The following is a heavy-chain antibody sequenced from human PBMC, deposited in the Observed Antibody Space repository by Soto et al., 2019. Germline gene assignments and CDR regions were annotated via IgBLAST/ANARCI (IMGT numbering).Heavy chain of an antibody. CDR2: IYSGGST. J-gene: IGHJ1*01. CDR1: GFTVSSNY. Sequence: EVQLVESGGGLIQPGGSLRLSCAASGFTVSSNYMSWVRQAPGKGLEWVSVIYSGGSTYYADSVKGRFTISRDNSKNTLYLQMNRLRAEDTAVYYCARDRVESGYPEYFQHWGHGTLVTVSS. D-gene: IGHD3-22*01. CDR3: ARDRVESGYPEYFQH. V-gene: IGHV3-53*01.